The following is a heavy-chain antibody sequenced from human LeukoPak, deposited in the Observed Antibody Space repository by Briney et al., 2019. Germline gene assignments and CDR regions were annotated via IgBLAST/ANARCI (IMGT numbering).Heavy chain of an antibody. V-gene: IGHV3-9*03. CDR3: AKADNYDILTGYPLDY. CDR1: GFTFDDYA. Sequence: GGSLRLSCAASGFTFDDYAMHWVRQAPGKGLEWVSGISWNSGSIGYADSVKGRFTISRDNAENSLYLQMNSLRAEDMALYYCAKADNYDILTGYPLDYWGQGTLVTVSS. J-gene: IGHJ4*02. D-gene: IGHD3-9*01. CDR2: ISWNSGSI.